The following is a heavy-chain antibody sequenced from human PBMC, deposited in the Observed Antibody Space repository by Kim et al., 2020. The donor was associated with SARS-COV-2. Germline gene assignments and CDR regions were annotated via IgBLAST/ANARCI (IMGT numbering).Heavy chain of an antibody. D-gene: IGHD1-20*01. CDR2: VHSTGSA. Sequence: SETLSLTCTVSGDSISGYYWSWIQQPPGKGLEWIAYVHSTGSANSNPSLKSRVTISVDTSKNRFSLRLSSVTAADSALFYCARAPRYNLNYFDSWGQGAL. V-gene: IGHV4-59*13. CDR3: ARAPRYNLNYFDS. CDR1: GDSISGYY. J-gene: IGHJ4*02.